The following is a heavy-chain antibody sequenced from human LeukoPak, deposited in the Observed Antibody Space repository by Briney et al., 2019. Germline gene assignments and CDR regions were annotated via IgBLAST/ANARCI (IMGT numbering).Heavy chain of an antibody. Sequence: ASVKVSCKASGYTFTSYYMHWVRQAPGQGLEWMGIINPSGGSTSYAQKFQGRVTMTRDMSTSTVYMELSSLRSEDTAVYYCARAAETMIVVVPFGYWGQGTLVTVSS. CDR3: ARAAETMIVVVPFGY. D-gene: IGHD3-22*01. CDR1: GYTFTSYY. J-gene: IGHJ4*02. V-gene: IGHV1-46*01. CDR2: INPSGGST.